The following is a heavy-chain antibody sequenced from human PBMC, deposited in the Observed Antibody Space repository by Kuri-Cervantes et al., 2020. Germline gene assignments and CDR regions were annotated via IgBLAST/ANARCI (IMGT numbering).Heavy chain of an antibody. D-gene: IGHD6-19*01. CDR2: IWYDGSNK. CDR3: AKHRSGIAVAASNY. Sequence: GGSLRPSCAASGFTFSSYGMHWVRQAPGKGLEWVAVIWYDGSNKYYADSVKGRFTISRDNSKNTLYLQMNSLRAEDTAVYYCAKHRSGIAVAASNYWGQGTLVTVSS. J-gene: IGHJ4*02. CDR1: GFTFSSYG. V-gene: IGHV3-30*02.